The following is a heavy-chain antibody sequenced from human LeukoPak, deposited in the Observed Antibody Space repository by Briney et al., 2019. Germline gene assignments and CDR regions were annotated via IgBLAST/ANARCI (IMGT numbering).Heavy chain of an antibody. CDR2: IYYSGST. Sequence: PSETLSLTCAVYGGSFSGYYWSWIRQPPGKGLEWIGSIYYSGSTYYNPSLKSRVTISVDTSKNQFSLKLSSVTAADTAVYYCARERSSGSSNWFDPWGQGTLVTVSS. CDR3: ARERSSGSSNWFDP. V-gene: IGHV4-34*01. J-gene: IGHJ5*02. CDR1: GGSFSGYY. D-gene: IGHD3-22*01.